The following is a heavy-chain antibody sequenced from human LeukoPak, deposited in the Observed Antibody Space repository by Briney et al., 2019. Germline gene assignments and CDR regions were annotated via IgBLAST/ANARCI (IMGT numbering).Heavy chain of an antibody. CDR3: ARGVVVAATTYNWFDP. Sequence: GASVKVSCKASGYTFTSYGISWVRQAPGQGLEWMGWISAYNGNTNYAQKLQGRVTMTTDTSTSTAYVELRSLRSDDTAVYYCARGVVVAATTYNWFDPWGQGTLVTVSS. J-gene: IGHJ5*02. D-gene: IGHD2-15*01. CDR1: GYTFTSYG. CDR2: ISAYNGNT. V-gene: IGHV1-18*01.